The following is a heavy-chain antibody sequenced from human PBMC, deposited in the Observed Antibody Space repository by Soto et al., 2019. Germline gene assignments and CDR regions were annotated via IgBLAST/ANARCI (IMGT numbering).Heavy chain of an antibody. CDR3: TRLAYCGGDCYDAFDI. J-gene: IGHJ3*02. D-gene: IGHD2-21*02. CDR1: GFTFSGSA. Sequence: GGSLRLSCAASGFTFSGSAMHWVRQASGKGLEWVGRVRSKANSYATAYVASVKGRFTISRDDSKNTAYLQMNSLKTEDTAVYYCTRLAYCGGDCYDAFDIWGQGTMVTVSS. V-gene: IGHV3-73*01. CDR2: VRSKANSYAT.